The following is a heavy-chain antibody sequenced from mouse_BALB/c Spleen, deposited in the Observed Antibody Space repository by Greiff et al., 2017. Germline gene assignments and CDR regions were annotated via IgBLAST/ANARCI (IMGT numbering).Heavy chain of an antibody. V-gene: IGHV5-6-3*01. D-gene: IGHD1-1*02. J-gene: IGHJ3*01. Sequence: EVQVVESGGGLVQPGGSLKLSCAASGFTFSGYGMSWVRQTPDKRLELVATINSNGGSTYYPDSVKGRVTISRDKAKNTLYLQMSSLKSEDTAMYYCARDRGGNDYWGQGTLVTVSA. CDR3: ARDRGGNDY. CDR1: GFTFSGYG. CDR2: INSNGGST.